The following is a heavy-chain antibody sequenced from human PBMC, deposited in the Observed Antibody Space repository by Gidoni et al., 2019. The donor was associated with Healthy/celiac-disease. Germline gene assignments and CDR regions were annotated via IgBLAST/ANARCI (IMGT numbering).Heavy chain of an antibody. CDR1: GGSISSYS. D-gene: IGHD6-19*01. CDR3: ARGSYSSGWYPTDYYYYGMDV. J-gene: IGHJ6*02. CDR2: IYTSGST. Sequence: QVQLQESGPGLAKPSETLSLTCTVPGGSISSYSWSWIRQPAGKGLEWIGRIYTSGSTNYNPSLKSRVTMSVDTSKNQFSLKLSSVTAADTAVYYCARGSYSSGWYPTDYYYYGMDVWGQGTTVTVSS. V-gene: IGHV4-4*07.